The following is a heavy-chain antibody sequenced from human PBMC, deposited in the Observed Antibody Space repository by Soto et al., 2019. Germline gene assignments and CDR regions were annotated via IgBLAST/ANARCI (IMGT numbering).Heavy chain of an antibody. J-gene: IGHJ1*01. V-gene: IGHV3-73*02. CDR1: GFTFSGAT. D-gene: IGHD2-15*01. Sequence: EVQLVQSGGGLVQPGGSLILSCAASGFTFSGATVHWVRQASGEGLQWVGRIRSKANDYATTYIASVKGRFTISRDDSKSRSYLQMSDLKNEDTAVYYCPEGYCTGGTCYSGYFTHWGQCALVTVFS. CDR2: IRSKANDYAT. CDR3: PEGYCTGGTCYSGYFTH.